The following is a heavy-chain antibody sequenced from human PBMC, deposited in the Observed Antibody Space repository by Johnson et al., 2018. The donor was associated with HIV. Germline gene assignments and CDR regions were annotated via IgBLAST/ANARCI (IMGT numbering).Heavy chain of an antibody. J-gene: IGHJ3*02. CDR3: AKDKAVPGGSQWLALTRDAFDI. D-gene: IGHD6-19*01. V-gene: IGHV3-30*02. CDR1: GFTFSSYG. Sequence: VQLVESGGGVVQPGRSLRLSCAASGFTFSSYGMHWVRQAPGKGLEWVAFIRYDGSNKYYADSVKGRFTISRDNSKNTLYLQMNSLRAEDTAVYYCAKDKAVPGGSQWLALTRDAFDIWGQGTMVTVSS. CDR2: IRYDGSNK.